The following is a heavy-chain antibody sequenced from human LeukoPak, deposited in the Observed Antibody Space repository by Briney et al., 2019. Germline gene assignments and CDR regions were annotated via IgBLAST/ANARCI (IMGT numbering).Heavy chain of an antibody. D-gene: IGHD3-22*01. Sequence: PGGSLRLSCVASGFTFSSYAMSWVRQAPGKGLEWVSAISGSGGSTYYADSVKGRFTISRDNSKNTLYLQMNSLRAEDTAVYYCAKDSTYYYDSSGYYLYWGQGTLVTVSS. J-gene: IGHJ4*02. V-gene: IGHV3-23*01. CDR3: AKDSTYYYDSSGYYLY. CDR1: GFTFSSYA. CDR2: ISGSGGST.